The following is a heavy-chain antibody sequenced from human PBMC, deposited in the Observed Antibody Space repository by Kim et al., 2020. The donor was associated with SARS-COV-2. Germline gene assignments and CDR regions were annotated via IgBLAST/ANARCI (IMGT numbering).Heavy chain of an antibody. CDR1: GFTFGDYA. J-gene: IGHJ6*02. V-gene: IGHV3-49*04. Sequence: GGSLRLSCTASGFTFGDYAMSWVRQAPGKGLEWVGFIRRKAYGGTTEYAASVKGRFTISRDDSKSIAYLQMNSLKTEDTAVYYCTRWAYDILTGYWSGYYGMDVWGQGTTVTVSS. CDR2: IRRKAYGGTT. D-gene: IGHD3-9*01. CDR3: TRWAYDILTGYWSGYYGMDV.